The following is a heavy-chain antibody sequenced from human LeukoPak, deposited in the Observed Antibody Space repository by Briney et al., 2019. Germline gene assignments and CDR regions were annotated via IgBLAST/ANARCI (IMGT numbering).Heavy chain of an antibody. CDR2: FDPEDGET. V-gene: IGHV1-24*01. CDR1: GYTLTELS. CDR3: ATVPRSGSYYFDY. D-gene: IGHD1-26*01. J-gene: IGHJ4*02. Sequence: ASVKVSCKVSGYTLTELSMHWVRQAPGKGLEWMGGFDPEDGETIYAQKFQGRVTMTEDTPTDTAYMELSSLRSEDTAVYYCATVPRSGSYYFDYWGQGTLVTVSS.